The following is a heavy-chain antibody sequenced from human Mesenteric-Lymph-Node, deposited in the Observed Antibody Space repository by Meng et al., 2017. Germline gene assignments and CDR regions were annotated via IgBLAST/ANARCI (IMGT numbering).Heavy chain of an antibody. Sequence: ASVKVSCKSSGYTFTGYSIYWVRQAPGQGLEWMAWIDPNTGDTNYAQNFQGRVTLTRDTSISTAYMELSRLRSDDTAVYYCARLITRIWGLFTYYFDPWGQGTLVTVSS. J-gene: IGHJ4*02. CDR1: GYTFTGYS. D-gene: IGHD3-10*01. V-gene: IGHV1-2*02. CDR2: IDPNTGDT. CDR3: ARLITRIWGLFTYYFDP.